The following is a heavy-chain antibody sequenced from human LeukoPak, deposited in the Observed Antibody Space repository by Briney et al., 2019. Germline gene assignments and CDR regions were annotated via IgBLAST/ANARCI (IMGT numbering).Heavy chain of an antibody. Sequence: SETLSLTCTVSGDSISSYFWCWIRQPPGKGLEWIGCLYYSGRTNYNPSLKSRVTTSVDTSKNQFSLKLSSVTAADTAVYYCARVIWGSADYWGQGTLVTVSS. J-gene: IGHJ4*02. CDR1: GDSISSYF. V-gene: IGHV4-59*12. CDR2: LYYSGRT. CDR3: ARVIWGSADY. D-gene: IGHD7-27*01.